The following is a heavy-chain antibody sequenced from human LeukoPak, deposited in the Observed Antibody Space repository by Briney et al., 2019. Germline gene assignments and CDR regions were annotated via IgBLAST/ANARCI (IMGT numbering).Heavy chain of an antibody. CDR3: ARQALSDLSSDY. Sequence: SETLSLTSVLYGGSFSGYYWSWIRQPPGKGLEWIGEINHNGNTNYNPSLKSQVTMSVDTSKNQFSLKLSSVTAADTAVYYCARQALSDLSSDYWGQGTLVTVSS. V-gene: IGHV4-34*01. J-gene: IGHJ4*02. CDR2: INHNGNT. CDR1: GGSFSGYY.